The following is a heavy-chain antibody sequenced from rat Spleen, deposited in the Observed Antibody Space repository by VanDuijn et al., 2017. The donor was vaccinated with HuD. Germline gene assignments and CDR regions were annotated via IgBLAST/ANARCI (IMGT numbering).Heavy chain of an antibody. CDR1: GFIFNKYW. CDR3: TGGGIPWYFDF. CDR2: IIQTGGIT. D-gene: IGHD2-2*01. V-gene: IGHV5-31*01. J-gene: IGHJ1*01. Sequence: EVQLVESGGGLVQPGGSLKLSCVASGFIFNKYWMTWIRQAPGKGLEWVASIIQTGGITYYSDSVKGRFTISRDNAKSTLYLQMNSLRSEDAATYYCTGGGIPWYFDFWGPGTMVTVSS.